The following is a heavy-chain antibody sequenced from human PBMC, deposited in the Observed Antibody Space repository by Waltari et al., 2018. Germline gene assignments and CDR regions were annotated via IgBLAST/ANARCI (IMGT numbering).Heavy chain of an antibody. J-gene: IGHJ6*02. CDR2: IRSKTYGGTA. D-gene: IGHD3-16*01. Sequence: EVQLVESGGGLVQPGRSLRLSCTTSGFTFGDHALSWFRQAPEKGLEWVGFIRSKTYGGTADYAASVRDRFTVSRDDSKSIAYLEMYSLKTEDTAVYYCSRVSASGDGMDVWGQGTTVTVSS. V-gene: IGHV3-49*03. CDR1: GFTFGDHA. CDR3: SRVSASGDGMDV.